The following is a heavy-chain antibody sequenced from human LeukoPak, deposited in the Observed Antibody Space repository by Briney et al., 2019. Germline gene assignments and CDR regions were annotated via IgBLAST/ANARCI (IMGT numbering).Heavy chain of an antibody. D-gene: IGHD2-8*01. V-gene: IGHV2-5*02. Sequence: SGPTLVKPTQTLTLTCTFSGFSLSTSGVGVGWIRQPPEKALEWLALIYWDDDKRYSPSLKSRLTITKDTSKNQVVLTMTNMDPVDTATYYCAHRLGRTSVFDYGGREPWSPSPQ. J-gene: IGHJ4*02. CDR1: GFSLSTSGVG. CDR3: AHRLGRTSVFDY. CDR2: IYWDDDK.